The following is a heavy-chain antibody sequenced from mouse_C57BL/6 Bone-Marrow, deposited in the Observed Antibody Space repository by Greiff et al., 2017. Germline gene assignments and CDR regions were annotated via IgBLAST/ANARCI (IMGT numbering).Heavy chain of an antibody. CDR2: IYPGDGDT. J-gene: IGHJ3*01. V-gene: IGHV1-82*01. CDR3: ALYYGSY. CDR1: GYAFSSSW. Sequence: HVKQSGPELVKPGASVKISCKASGYAFSSSWMNWVKQRPGKGLEWIGRIYPGDGDTNYNGKFKGKATLTADKSSSTAYMQLSSLTSEDSAVYFCALYYGSYWGQGTLVTVSA. D-gene: IGHD1-1*01.